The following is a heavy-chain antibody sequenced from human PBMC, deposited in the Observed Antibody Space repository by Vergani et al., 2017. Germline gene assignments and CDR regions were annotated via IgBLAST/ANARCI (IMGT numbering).Heavy chain of an antibody. CDR2: INPSGGHT. V-gene: IGHV1-46*03. CDR1: YY. CDR3: ARDPRGYGGDPEDYYYGMDV. Sequence: YYMHWVRQAPGQGLEWMGIINPSGGHTNYAQKFQGRVTMTRDTSTSTVYMELSSLRSEDTAIYYCARDPRGYGGDPEDYYYGMDVWGQGP. J-gene: IGHJ6*02. D-gene: IGHD2-21*02.